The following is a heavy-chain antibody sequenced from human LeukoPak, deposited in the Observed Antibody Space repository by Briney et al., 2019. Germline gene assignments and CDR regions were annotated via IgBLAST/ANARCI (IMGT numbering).Heavy chain of an antibody. CDR1: GDSINSYY. J-gene: IGHJ5*01. CDR3: AREIRPIFGAAPSNAGFDS. D-gene: IGHD3-3*01. V-gene: IGHV4-4*07. CDR2: IFTSGST. Sequence: SETLSLTCTVSGDSINSYYWNWIRQPAGKGLEWIGRIFTSGSTNYNPSLKSRVTMSVDLSANQFSLNVTSVTAADTAVYFCAREIRPIFGAAPSNAGFDSWGQGALVTVSS.